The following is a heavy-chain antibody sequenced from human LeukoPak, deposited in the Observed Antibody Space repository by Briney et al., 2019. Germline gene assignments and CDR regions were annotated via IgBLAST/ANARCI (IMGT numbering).Heavy chain of an antibody. CDR1: GGSISSGSYY. J-gene: IGHJ3*02. CDR3: ARGVILSDAFDI. CDR2: IYTSGST. D-gene: IGHD2/OR15-2a*01. Sequence: PSETLSLTCTVSGGSISSGSYYWSWIRQPAGKGLEWIGRIYTSGSTNYNPSLKSRVTISVDTSKNQFSLKLSSVTAADTAVYYCARGVILSDAFDIWGQGTMVTVSS. V-gene: IGHV4-61*02.